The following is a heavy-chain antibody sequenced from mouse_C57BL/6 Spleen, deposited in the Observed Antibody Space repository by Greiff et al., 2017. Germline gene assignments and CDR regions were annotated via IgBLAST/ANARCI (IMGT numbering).Heavy chain of an antibody. V-gene: IGHV5-6*01. CDR3: ASLRVGYWYFDV. D-gene: IGHD1-1*01. CDR1: GFTFSSYG. CDR2: ISSGGSYT. J-gene: IGHJ1*03. Sequence: EVQRVESGGDLVKPGGSLKLSCAASGFTFSSYGMSWVRQTPDKRLEWVATISSGGSYTYYPDSVKGRFTISRDNAKNTLYLQMSSLKSEDTAMYYCASLRVGYWYFDVWGTGTTVTVSS.